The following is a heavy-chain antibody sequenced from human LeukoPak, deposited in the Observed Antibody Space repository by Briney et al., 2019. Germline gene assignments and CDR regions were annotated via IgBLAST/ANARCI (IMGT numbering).Heavy chain of an antibody. J-gene: IGHJ6*02. V-gene: IGHV3-21*01. CDR1: GFTFSSYS. D-gene: IGHD2-2*03. Sequence: GGSLRLSCAASGFTFSSYSVHWVRQAPGKGLEWVSSISSSSSYIYYADSVKGRFTISRDNAKNSLYLQMNSLRAEDTAVYYCARLKCGYCSSTSCKGECYYGMDVWGQGTTVTVSS. CDR3: ARLKCGYCSSTSCKGECYYGMDV. CDR2: ISSSSSYI.